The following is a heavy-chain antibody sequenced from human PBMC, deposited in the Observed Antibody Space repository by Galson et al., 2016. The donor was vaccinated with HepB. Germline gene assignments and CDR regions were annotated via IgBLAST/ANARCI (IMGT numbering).Heavy chain of an antibody. CDR3: AKSRSPHNYWGALKNVDNWFDP. CDR2: ITGSGRRI. D-gene: IGHD2-21*01. V-gene: IGHV3-23*01. CDR1: GFTFTSYA. Sequence: SLRLSCAASGFTFTSYAMTWVRQTPGKGLEWVSSITGSGRRIYYADSVKGRFIISRDNSKNTLYLQVNNLRVEDTAVYYCAKSRSPHNYWGALKNVDNWFDPWGQGTLVSVSS. J-gene: IGHJ5*02.